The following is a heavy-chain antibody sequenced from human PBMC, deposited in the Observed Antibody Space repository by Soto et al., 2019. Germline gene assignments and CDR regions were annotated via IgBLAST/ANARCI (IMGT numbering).Heavy chain of an antibody. J-gene: IGHJ6*02. CDR1: GGTFTTYA. CDR3: ARARGPSMLRYYYGLDV. D-gene: IGHD3-10*02. CDR2: IIPVFGAA. Sequence: SVKVSCKASGGTFTTYAIIWVRQAPGQGLEWMGGIIPVFGAANYTQKFQGRVTITADESTRTVYMELSSLRSEDTAVYYCARARGPSMLRYYYGLDVWGQGTTVTVSS. V-gene: IGHV1-69*13.